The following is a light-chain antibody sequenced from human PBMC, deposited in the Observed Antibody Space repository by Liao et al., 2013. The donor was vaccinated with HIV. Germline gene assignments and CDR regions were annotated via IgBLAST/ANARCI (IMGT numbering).Light chain of an antibody. CDR1: KLENKY. CDR2: QDT. Sequence: SYELTQPPSVSVSPGQTASITCFGDKLENKYVCWYQQKPGQSPVLVIHQDTKRPSGIPERFSGSNAGNTATLTIGGSQAMDEAEYYCQAWDSSTASVIFGGGTKLTVL. V-gene: IGLV3-1*01. J-gene: IGLJ2*01. CDR3: QAWDSSTASVI.